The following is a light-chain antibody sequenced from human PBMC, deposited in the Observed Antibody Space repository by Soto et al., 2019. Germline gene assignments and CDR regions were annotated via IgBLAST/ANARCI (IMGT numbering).Light chain of an antibody. J-gene: IGKJ1*01. Sequence: DIPMTQSPSTLSASVGDIVTITCRASQSMSSWLDWYQQRPGKAPKLLIYDASSLQSGAPSRFSGSGSGTEFTLTISSLQPDDFATYYGQQYNSYSPAFGQGTKVEIK. CDR3: QQYNSYSPA. CDR2: DAS. CDR1: QSMSSW. V-gene: IGKV1-5*01.